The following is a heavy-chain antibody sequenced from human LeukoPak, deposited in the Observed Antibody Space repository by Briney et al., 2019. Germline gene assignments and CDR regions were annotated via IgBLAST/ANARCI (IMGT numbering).Heavy chain of an antibody. D-gene: IGHD6-19*01. CDR1: GGSISSSSYY. CDR3: ARDAVAGSGTPEDAFDI. J-gene: IGHJ3*02. V-gene: IGHV4-39*07. CDR2: IYYSGST. Sequence: SETLSLTCTVSGGSISSSSYYWGWIRQPPGKGLEWIGSIYYSGSTYYNPSLKSRVTISVDTSKNQFSLKLSSVTAADTAVYYCARDAVAGSGTPEDAFDIWGQGTMVTVSS.